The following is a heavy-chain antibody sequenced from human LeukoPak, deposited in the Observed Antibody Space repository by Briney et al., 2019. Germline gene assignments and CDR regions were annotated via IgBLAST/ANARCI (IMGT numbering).Heavy chain of an antibody. D-gene: IGHD2-2*01. Sequence: SETLSLTCTVSGGSISSYYWSWIRQPPGKGLEWIGYIYYSGSTNYNPSLKSRVTISVDTPKNQFSLKLSSVTAADTAVYYCARGGLGYCSRTTCSFDYWGQGTLVTVPS. CDR2: IYYSGST. CDR1: GGSISSYY. CDR3: ARGGLGYCSRTTCSFDY. V-gene: IGHV4-59*01. J-gene: IGHJ4*02.